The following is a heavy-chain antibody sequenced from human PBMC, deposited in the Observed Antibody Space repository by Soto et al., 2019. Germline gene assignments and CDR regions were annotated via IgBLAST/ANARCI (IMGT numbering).Heavy chain of an antibody. V-gene: IGHV1-69*13. CDR1: GGTFSSYA. Sequence: SVKVSCKASGGTFSSYAISWVRQAPGQGLEWMGGIIPIFGTANYAQKFQGRVTITADESTSTAYMELSSLRSEDTAVYYCAKTTHYYDSSGYPSARFSYYYYGMDVWGQGTTVTVSS. CDR2: IIPIFGTA. CDR3: AKTTHYYDSSGYPSARFSYYYYGMDV. J-gene: IGHJ6*02. D-gene: IGHD3-22*01.